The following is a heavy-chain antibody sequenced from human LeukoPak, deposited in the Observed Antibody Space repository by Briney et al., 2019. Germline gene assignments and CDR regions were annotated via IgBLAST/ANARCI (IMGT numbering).Heavy chain of an antibody. CDR2: TYSDGSR. CDR1: GFTVSSDH. Sequence: GGSLRLSCAASGFTVSSDHMSWVRQAPGKGLEWVAVTYSDGSRYYAESVKGRFTISRDNSKNTLYLQMNSLRAEDTAVYYCARVWELSFDYWGQGTLVTVSS. V-gene: IGHV3-53*01. D-gene: IGHD1-26*01. J-gene: IGHJ4*02. CDR3: ARVWELSFDY.